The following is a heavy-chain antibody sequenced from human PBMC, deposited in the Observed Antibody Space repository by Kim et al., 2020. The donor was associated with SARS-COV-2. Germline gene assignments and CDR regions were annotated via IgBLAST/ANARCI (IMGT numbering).Heavy chain of an antibody. D-gene: IGHD1-1*01. J-gene: IGHJ1*01. Sequence: GGSLRLSYTVSGFSFSNYAMSWVRQAPGKGLEWVATISGDSSKSYYANSVKGRFTISRDNSRSTLYLQMDSLRADDTAVYYCATKSGTTPPGWDFCGEGT. CDR2: ISGDSSKS. CDR3: ATKSGTTPPGWDF. V-gene: IGHV3-23*01. CDR1: GFSFSNYA.